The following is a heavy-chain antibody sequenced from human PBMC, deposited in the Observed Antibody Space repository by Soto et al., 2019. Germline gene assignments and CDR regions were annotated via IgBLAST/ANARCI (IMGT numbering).Heavy chain of an antibody. V-gene: IGHV1-2*02. CDR3: AREEGITGTTDWFDP. J-gene: IGHJ5*02. Sequence: QVQAVQSGAEVKKPGASEKVSCKASGYTFTGYYMHWVRQAPGQGLEWMGWINPNSGGTNYAQKFQGRVTMTRDTSISTAYMEMSRLRSDDTAVYYCAREEGITGTTDWFDPWGQGTLVTVSS. CDR2: INPNSGGT. D-gene: IGHD1-7*01. CDR1: GYTFTGYY.